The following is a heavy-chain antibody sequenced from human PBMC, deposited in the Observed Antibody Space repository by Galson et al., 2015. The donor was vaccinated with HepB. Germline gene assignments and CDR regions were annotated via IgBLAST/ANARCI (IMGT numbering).Heavy chain of an antibody. V-gene: IGHV1-2*02. J-gene: IGHJ6*03. Sequence: SVKVSCKASGYTFTGYYMHWVRQAPGQGLEWMGWISPNSGGTNYAQKFQGRVTMTRDTSISTAYMELSRLRSDDTAVYYCARGRYADSSGYLPFDYYYYYRDDWGKGTTVTVSS. CDR2: ISPNSGGT. CDR3: ARGRYADSSGYLPFDYYYYYRDD. D-gene: IGHD3-22*01. CDR1: GYTFTGYY.